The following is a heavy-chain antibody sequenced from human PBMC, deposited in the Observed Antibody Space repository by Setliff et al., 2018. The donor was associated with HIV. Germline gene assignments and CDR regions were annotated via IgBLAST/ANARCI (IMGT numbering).Heavy chain of an antibody. J-gene: IGHJ5*01. CDR3: ARQAGHVGDHFDS. V-gene: IGHV1-69*10. Sequence: ASVKVSCKASGGTFTSYVISWVRQAPGQGLEWMGGIIPILGIASYAGKFQGRVTLTADASTNTSYMDLTGLTSDDTAVYYCARQAGHVGDHFDSWGQGTLVTVSS. D-gene: IGHD2-21*01. CDR1: GGTFTSYV. CDR2: IIPILGIA.